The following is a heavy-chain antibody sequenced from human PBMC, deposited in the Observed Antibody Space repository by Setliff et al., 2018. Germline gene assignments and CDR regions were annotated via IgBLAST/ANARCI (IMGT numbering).Heavy chain of an antibody. CDR2: INTITGNP. Sequence: ASVKVSCKASGYTFSSYAMNWVRQAPGQGLEWMGRINTITGNPTYAQGFTGRFVFSLDTSVTTAYLQISSLKAEDTAVYYCARASRFGTTVYRGDYYMDVWGKGTTVTVSS. J-gene: IGHJ6*03. CDR3: ARASRFGTTVYRGDYYMDV. D-gene: IGHD4-4*01. V-gene: IGHV7-4-1*02. CDR1: GYTFSSYA.